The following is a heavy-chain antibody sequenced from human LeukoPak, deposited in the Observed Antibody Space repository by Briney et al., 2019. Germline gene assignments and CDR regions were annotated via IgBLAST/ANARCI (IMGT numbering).Heavy chain of an antibody. CDR3: ARAGNWNLRSNYYYYMDV. CDR2: ISAYNGNT. V-gene: IGHV1-18*01. CDR1: GYTFTSYA. D-gene: IGHD1-1*01. J-gene: IGHJ6*03. Sequence: ASVKVSCKASGYTFTSYAMNWVRQAPGQGLEWMGWISAYNGNTNYAQKLQGGVTMTTDTSTSTAYMELRSLRSDDTAVYYCARAGNWNLRSNYYYYMDVWGKGTTVTVSS.